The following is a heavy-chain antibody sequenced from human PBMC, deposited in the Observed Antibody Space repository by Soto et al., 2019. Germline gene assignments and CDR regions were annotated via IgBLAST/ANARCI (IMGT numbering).Heavy chain of an antibody. Sequence: VGSLRLSCSASGFTFSSYAMHWVRQAPGKGLEYVSAISSNGGSTYYADSVKGRFTISRDNSKNTLYLQMSSLRAEDTAVYYCVKGGYSYGVYYFDYWGQGTLVTVSS. J-gene: IGHJ4*02. D-gene: IGHD5-18*01. V-gene: IGHV3-64D*06. CDR1: GFTFSSYA. CDR3: VKGGYSYGVYYFDY. CDR2: ISSNGGST.